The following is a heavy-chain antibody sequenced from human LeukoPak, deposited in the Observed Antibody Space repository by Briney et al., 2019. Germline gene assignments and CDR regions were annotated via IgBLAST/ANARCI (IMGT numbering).Heavy chain of an antibody. Sequence: PSETLSLTCTVSGGSISSSSYYWGWIRQPPGKGLEWIGSIYYSGNTCYNPSLKSRVTISVDTSKNQFSLKLSSVTAADTAVYYCARLVLMVYATIDYWGQGTLVTVSS. V-gene: IGHV4-39*01. CDR1: GGSISSSSYY. D-gene: IGHD2-8*01. CDR2: IYYSGNT. J-gene: IGHJ4*02. CDR3: ARLVLMVYATIDY.